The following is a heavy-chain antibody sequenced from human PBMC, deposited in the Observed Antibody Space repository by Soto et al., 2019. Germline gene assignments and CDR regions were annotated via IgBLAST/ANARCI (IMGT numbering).Heavy chain of an antibody. CDR2: ISYDGSNK. J-gene: IGHJ4*02. CDR1: GFTFSSYA. V-gene: IGHV3-30-3*01. D-gene: IGHD5-18*01. Sequence: PGGSLRLSCAASGFTFSSYAMHWVRQAPGKGLEWVAVISYDGSNKYYADSVKGRFTISRDNSKNTLYLQMNSLRAEDTAVYYCARDFAAMAHFDYWGQGTLVTVSS. CDR3: ARDFAAMAHFDY.